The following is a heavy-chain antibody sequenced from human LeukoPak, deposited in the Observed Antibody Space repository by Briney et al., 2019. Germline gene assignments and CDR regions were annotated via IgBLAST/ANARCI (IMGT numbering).Heavy chain of an antibody. V-gene: IGHV4-4*07. CDR1: GGSISSYY. Sequence: SETLSLTCTVSGGSISSYYWTWIRQPAGKGLEWIGRIYNSGSTNYNPSLKSRVTMSLVTSKNQFSLKLSSMTAADTAVYYCARDLEYNSFNWFDPWGQGTLVTVSS. CDR3: ARDLEYNSFNWFDP. D-gene: IGHD6-6*01. CDR2: IYNSGST. J-gene: IGHJ5*02.